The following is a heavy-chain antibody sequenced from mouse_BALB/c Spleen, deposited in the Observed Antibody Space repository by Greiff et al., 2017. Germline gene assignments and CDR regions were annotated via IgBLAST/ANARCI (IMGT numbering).Heavy chain of an antibody. CDR3: ARQGYSWFAY. V-gene: IGHV5-12-2*01. CDR1: GFTFSSYT. CDR2: ISNGGGST. Sequence: EVKLVESGGGLVQPGGSLKLSCAASGFTFSSYTMSWVRQTPEKRLEWVAYISNGGGSTYYPDTVKGRFTISRDNAKNTLYLQMSSLKSEDTAMYYCARQGYSWFAYWGQGTLVTVSA. J-gene: IGHJ3*01. D-gene: IGHD2-14*01.